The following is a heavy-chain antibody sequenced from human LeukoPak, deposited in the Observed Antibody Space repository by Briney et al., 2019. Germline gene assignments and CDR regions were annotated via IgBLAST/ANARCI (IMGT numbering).Heavy chain of an antibody. J-gene: IGHJ4*02. Sequence: SQTLSLTCAVYGGSFSGYYWSWIRLPPGKGLEWIGEINHSGSTNYNPSLKSRVTISVDTSKNQFSLKLSSVTAADTAVYYCARGRNGNYYYDSSGYSYWGQGTLVTVSS. CDR3: ARGRNGNYYYDSSGYSY. D-gene: IGHD3-22*01. CDR2: INHSGST. CDR1: GGSFSGYY. V-gene: IGHV4-34*01.